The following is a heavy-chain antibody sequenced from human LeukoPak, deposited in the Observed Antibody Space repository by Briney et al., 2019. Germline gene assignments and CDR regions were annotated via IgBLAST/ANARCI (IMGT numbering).Heavy chain of an antibody. CDR3: ARVSYYNSGTVDY. Sequence: ASVKVSCKASGYTFINYAINWVRQAPGQGLEWMGWINPNSGGTNYAQKFQGRVTMTRDTSITTAYMDLSRLRSDDTAVYYCARVSYYNSGTVDYWGQGTLVTVSS. D-gene: IGHD3-10*01. CDR2: INPNSGGT. J-gene: IGHJ4*02. CDR1: GYTFINYA. V-gene: IGHV1-2*02.